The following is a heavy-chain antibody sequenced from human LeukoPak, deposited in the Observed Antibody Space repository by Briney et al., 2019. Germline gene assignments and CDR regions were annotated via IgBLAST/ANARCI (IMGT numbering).Heavy chain of an antibody. D-gene: IGHD3-22*01. CDR3: AGGPYSYDSSGAFDI. CDR1: GDSISSGDYY. J-gene: IGHJ3*02. CDR2: ISSSGST. Sequence: SETLSLTCTVSGDSISSGDYYWGWIRQPGGKGLEWIGRISSSGSTNYNPSLKSRVTISVDTSKNQFSLKLSSVTAADTAVYFCAGGPYSYDSSGAFDIWGQGTMVTVSS. V-gene: IGHV4-61*02.